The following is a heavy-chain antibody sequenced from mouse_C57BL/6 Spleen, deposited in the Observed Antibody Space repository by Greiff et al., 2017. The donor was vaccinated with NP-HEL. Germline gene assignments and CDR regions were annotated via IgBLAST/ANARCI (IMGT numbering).Heavy chain of an antibody. CDR2: IDPEDGET. CDR3: AKDYYGSSYGYFDV. Sequence: EVQLQQSGAELVKPGASVKLSCTASGFNIKDYYMHWVKQRTEQGLEWIGRIDPEDGETKYAQKFQGKATITADTSSNTAYLQLSSLTSEDTAVYYCAKDYYGSSYGYFDVWGTGTTVTVSS. CDR1: GFNIKDYY. J-gene: IGHJ1*03. D-gene: IGHD1-1*01. V-gene: IGHV14-2*01.